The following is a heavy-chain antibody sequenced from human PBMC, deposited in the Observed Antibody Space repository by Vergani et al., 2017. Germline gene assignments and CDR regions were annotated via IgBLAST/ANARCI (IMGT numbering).Heavy chain of an antibody. V-gene: IGHV3-33*01. CDR2: TWYEGNNN. CDR1: SFKLGDYG. D-gene: IGHD3-16*01. J-gene: IGHJ6*03. Sequence: QVQLVESGGGVVQPGRSLRLSCTPSSFKLGDYGMHWVRQAPGRGLEWVSMTWYEGNNNYYADSVEGRFTISRDNAKNTLYLEMKSLRVADTAVYFCARDKSRRAPPVMGTYYYYMDVWGEGTTVSVSS. CDR3: ARDKSRRAPPVMGTYYYYMDV.